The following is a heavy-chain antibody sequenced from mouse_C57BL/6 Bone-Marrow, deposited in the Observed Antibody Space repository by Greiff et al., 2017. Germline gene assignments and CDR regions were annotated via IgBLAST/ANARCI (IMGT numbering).Heavy chain of an antibody. D-gene: IGHD1-1*01. V-gene: IGHV14-4*01. CDR3: TSYGSFDY. CDR2: IDPENGDT. CDR1: GFNIKDDY. J-gene: IGHJ2*01. Sequence: VQLQQSRAELVRPGASVKLSCTASGFNIKDDYMHWVKQRPEQGLEWIGWIDPENGDTEYASKFQGKATITADTSSNTAYLQLSSLTSEDTAVYYCTSYGSFDYWGQGTTLTVSS.